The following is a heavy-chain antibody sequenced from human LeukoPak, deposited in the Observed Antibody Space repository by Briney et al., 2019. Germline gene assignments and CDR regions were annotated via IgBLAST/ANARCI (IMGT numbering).Heavy chain of an antibody. D-gene: IGHD4-17*01. Sequence: GASVKVSCKASGYTFTSYGISWVRQAPGQGLEWMGWMNPNSGNTGYAQKFQGRVTMTRNTSISTAYMELSSLRSEDTAVYYCARALRGHFDYWGQGTLVTVSS. CDR2: MNPNSGNT. CDR3: ARALRGHFDY. V-gene: IGHV1-8*02. CDR1: GYTFTSYG. J-gene: IGHJ4*02.